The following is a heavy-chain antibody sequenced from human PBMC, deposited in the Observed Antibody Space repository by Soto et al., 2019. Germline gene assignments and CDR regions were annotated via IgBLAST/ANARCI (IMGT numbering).Heavy chain of an antibody. CDR3: AKPGYGRYKWFDT. V-gene: IGHV3-30*18. CDR1: GFTFSSYC. D-gene: IGHD2-15*01. CDR2: ISYDGSNK. Sequence: XGSLRLCCAASGFTFSSYCMHWVRQAPGKGLDWVAVISYDGSNKYYADSVKGRFTISRDNSKNTLYLQMNSLRAEDTAVYYCAKPGYGRYKWFDTWGQGTLVTVSS. J-gene: IGHJ5*02.